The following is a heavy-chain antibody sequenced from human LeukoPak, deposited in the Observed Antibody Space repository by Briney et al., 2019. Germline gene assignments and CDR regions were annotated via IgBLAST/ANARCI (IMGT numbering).Heavy chain of an antibody. D-gene: IGHD2-21*01. CDR3: ARVGGGLVSLVTKGEAMCDY. Sequence: GASVKVSCKASGYTFTSYGISWVRQAPGQGLEWMGWISAYNGNTNYAQKLQGRVTMTTDTSTSTAYMELRSLRSDDTAVYYCARVGGGLVSLVTKGEAMCDYWGQGTLVTVSS. CDR1: GYTFTSYG. V-gene: IGHV1-18*01. J-gene: IGHJ4*02. CDR2: ISAYNGNT.